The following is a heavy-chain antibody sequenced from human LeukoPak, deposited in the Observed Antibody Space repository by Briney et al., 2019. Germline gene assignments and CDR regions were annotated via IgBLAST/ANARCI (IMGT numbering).Heavy chain of an antibody. Sequence: QPGGSLRLXCAASGFTFSHYEMNWARQAPGKGLEWVSYLSSSGSTIYYADSVKGRFTISRDNAKNSLYLQMNSLRAEDTAVYYCAREPENWSCFDYWGQGTPVTVSS. CDR3: AREPENWSCFDY. CDR2: LSSSGSTI. CDR1: GFTFSHYE. J-gene: IGHJ4*02. D-gene: IGHD1-1*01. V-gene: IGHV3-48*03.